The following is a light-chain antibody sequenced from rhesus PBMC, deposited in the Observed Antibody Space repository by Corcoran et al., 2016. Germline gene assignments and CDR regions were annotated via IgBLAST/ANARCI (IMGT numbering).Light chain of an antibody. V-gene: IGKV6-55*01. CDR2: YAS. CDR1: QSIGSS. J-gene: IGKJ2*01. CDR3: LQSSSFPYS. Sequence: EIVLTQSPAFQSVTLKEKVTITCQASQSIGSSLHWSQQKPDQSPKLLIKYASQSISGVPSRVRGSGAGTDFTLNINSREAEDAATYYCLQSSSFPYSFGQGTKVEIK.